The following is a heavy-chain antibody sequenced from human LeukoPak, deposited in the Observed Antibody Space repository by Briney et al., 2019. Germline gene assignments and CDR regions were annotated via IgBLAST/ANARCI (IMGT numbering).Heavy chain of an antibody. CDR2: ISGSGGST. V-gene: IGHV3-23*01. D-gene: IGHD6-13*01. J-gene: IGHJ4*02. Sequence: GGSLRLSCAASGFTFSSYAMSWVRQAPGKWLEWVSAISGSGGSTYYADSVKGRFTISRDNSKNTLYLQMNSLRAEDTAVYYCAKCSSSWYRYFVDYWGRGTLVTVSS. CDR1: GFTFSSYA. CDR3: AKCSSSWYRYFVDY.